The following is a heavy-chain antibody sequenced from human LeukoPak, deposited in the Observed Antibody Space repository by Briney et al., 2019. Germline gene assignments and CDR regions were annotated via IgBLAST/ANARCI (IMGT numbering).Heavy chain of an antibody. CDR2: ISSSGSYI. J-gene: IGHJ1*01. V-gene: IGHV3-11*01. D-gene: IGHD6-13*01. CDR3: AKEGSSFEYFQH. Sequence: GGSLRLSCAASGFTFSDYYMSWIRQAPGKGLEWVSYISSSGSYIYYADSVKGRFTISRDNSKNTLYLQMNSLRAEDTAVYYCAKEGSSFEYFQHWGQGTLVTVSS. CDR1: GFTFSDYY.